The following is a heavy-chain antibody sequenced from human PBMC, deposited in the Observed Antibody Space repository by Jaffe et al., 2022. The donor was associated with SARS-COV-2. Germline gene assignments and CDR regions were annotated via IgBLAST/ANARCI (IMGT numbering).Heavy chain of an antibody. CDR2: IYYTETT. D-gene: IGHD2-21*02. J-gene: IGHJ4*02. Sequence: QLQLQESGPGLVKPSETLSLTCTVSGGSFSSSPSYWAWIRQPPGKGLEWIGSIYYTETTSYNPSLKSRVTIVVDTTKNHLSLKLSSVSAADTAVYYCARQEEGVTGVPFDYWGQGTLVTVSS. CDR3: ARQEEGVTGVPFDY. CDR1: GGSFSSSPSY. V-gene: IGHV4-39*01.